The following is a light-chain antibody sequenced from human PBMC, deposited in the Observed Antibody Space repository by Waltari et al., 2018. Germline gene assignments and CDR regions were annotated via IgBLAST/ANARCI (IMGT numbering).Light chain of an antibody. CDR1: SSNIGRHP. CDR3: ALWDDSLNAWI. J-gene: IGLJ3*02. V-gene: IGLV1-44*01. Sequence: QSVLTQPPSASGTPGQRVTIPFPGRSSNIGRHPVTWYPDIPGPAPKLLIYSDDQRPSGVPDRFSGSRSGTSGYLAISGLQSEDEADYYCALWDDSLNAWIFGGGTRLTVL. CDR2: SDD.